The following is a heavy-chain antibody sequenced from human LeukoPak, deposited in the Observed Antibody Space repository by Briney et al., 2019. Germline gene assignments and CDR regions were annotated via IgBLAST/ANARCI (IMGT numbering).Heavy chain of an antibody. V-gene: IGHV4-59*01. CDR2: IYYSGST. Sequence: SETLSLTCTVSGGSISSYYWSWIRQPPGKGLEWIGYIYYSGSTNYNPSLKSRVTISVDTSKNQFSLKLSSVTAADTAVYYCARTYNWFYPWGQRTLVTVSS. CDR1: GGSISSYY. CDR3: ARTYNWFYP. J-gene: IGHJ5*02.